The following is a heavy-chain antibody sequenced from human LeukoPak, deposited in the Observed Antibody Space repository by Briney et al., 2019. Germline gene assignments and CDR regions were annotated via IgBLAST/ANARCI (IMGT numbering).Heavy chain of an antibody. Sequence: ASVKVSCKASGYTFTSYDINWVRQATGQGLEWMGWMNPNSGNTGYAQKFQGRVTMTRNTSISTAYMELSSLRSEDTAVYYCAITGQYCSSTSCYGGAWFDPWGQGTLVTVSS. D-gene: IGHD2-2*01. V-gene: IGHV1-8*01. J-gene: IGHJ5*02. CDR2: MNPNSGNT. CDR1: GYTFTSYD. CDR3: AITGQYCSSTSCYGGAWFDP.